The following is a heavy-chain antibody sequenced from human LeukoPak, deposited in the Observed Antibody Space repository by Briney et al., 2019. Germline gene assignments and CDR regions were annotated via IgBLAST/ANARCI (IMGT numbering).Heavy chain of an antibody. CDR2: ISSSGSTI. Sequence: GGSLRLSCAASGFTFSDYYMSWIRQAPGKGLEWVSYISSSGSTIYYADSVKGRFTISRDNAKNSLYLQMNSLRAEDTAVYYCARDDIVVVPAAHRHGTEDYWGQGTLVTVSS. V-gene: IGHV3-11*04. CDR3: ARDDIVVVPAAHRHGTEDY. CDR1: GFTFSDYY. D-gene: IGHD2-2*01. J-gene: IGHJ4*02.